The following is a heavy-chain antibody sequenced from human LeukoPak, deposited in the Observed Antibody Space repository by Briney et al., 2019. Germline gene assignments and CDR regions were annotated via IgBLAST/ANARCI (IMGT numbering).Heavy chain of an antibody. CDR2: IYHSGST. CDR1: GGSIGSGGYY. CDR3: ARVVELPFLSFDY. Sequence: SSETLSLTCTVSGGSIGSGGYYWSWIRQPPGKGLEWIGYIYHSGSTYYNPSLKSRVTISVDRSKNQFSLKLSSVTAADTAVYYCARVVELPFLSFDYWGQGTLVTVSS. V-gene: IGHV4-30-2*01. J-gene: IGHJ4*02. D-gene: IGHD1-7*01.